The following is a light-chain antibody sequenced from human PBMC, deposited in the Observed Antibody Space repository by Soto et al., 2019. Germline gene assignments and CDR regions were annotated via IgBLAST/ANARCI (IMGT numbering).Light chain of an antibody. J-gene: IGKJ1*01. CDR2: AAS. Sequence: DMQMTQSPPSLSPCFGAKVALTGRASQGISTYLNWYQQKPGKAPKLLIYAASSLQSGVPSRFSGSGSETDFTLTISSLQPEDFATYSCQQSYTTTGTFGQGTKVDIK. CDR1: QGISTY. V-gene: IGKV1-39*01. CDR3: QQSYTTTGT.